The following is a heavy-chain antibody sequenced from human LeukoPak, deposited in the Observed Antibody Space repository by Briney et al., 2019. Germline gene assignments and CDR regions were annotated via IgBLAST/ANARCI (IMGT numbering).Heavy chain of an antibody. CDR3: ARRAPALFGAFDI. D-gene: IGHD3-3*01. V-gene: IGHV4-59*12. CDR1: GGSISSYY. Sequence: SETLSLTCTVSGGSISSYYWSWIRQPPGKGLEWIGYIYYSGSTNYNPSLKSRVTISVDTSKNQFSLKLSSVTAVDTAVYYCARRAPALFGAFDIWGQGTMVTVSS. J-gene: IGHJ3*02. CDR2: IYYSGST.